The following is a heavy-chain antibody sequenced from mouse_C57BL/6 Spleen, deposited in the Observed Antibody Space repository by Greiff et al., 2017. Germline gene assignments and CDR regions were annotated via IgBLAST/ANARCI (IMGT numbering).Heavy chain of an antibody. CDR1: GYTFTDYY. V-gene: IGHV1-76*01. CDR3: ARWGGVYWYFDV. Sequence: LEESGAELVRPGASVKLSCKASGYTFTDYYINWVKQRPGQGLEWIARIYPGSGNTYYNEKFKGKATLTAEKSSSTAYMQLSSLTSEDSAVYFCARWGGVYWYFDVWGTGTTVTVSS. J-gene: IGHJ1*03. CDR2: IYPGSGNT.